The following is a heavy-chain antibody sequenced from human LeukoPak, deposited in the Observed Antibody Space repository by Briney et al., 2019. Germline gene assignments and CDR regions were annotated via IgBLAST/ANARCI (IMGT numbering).Heavy chain of an antibody. D-gene: IGHD1-26*01. CDR3: ARDSGSGNNDY. Sequence: ASVKVSCKASGYTFSTYTMHWVRQAPGQRLEWMGWISAGNGNTKYSQNFQGRVTFISNTSATTAFMELSSLRSEDAAVYYCARDSGSGNNDYWGQGTLVTVSS. V-gene: IGHV1-3*01. CDR1: GYTFSTYT. J-gene: IGHJ4*02. CDR2: ISAGNGNT.